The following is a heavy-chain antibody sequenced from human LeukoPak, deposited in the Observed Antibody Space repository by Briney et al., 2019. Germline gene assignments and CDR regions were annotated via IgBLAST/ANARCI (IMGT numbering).Heavy chain of an antibody. Sequence: ASVKVSCKASGGTFSSYAISWVRQAPGQGLEWMGRIIPILGIANYAQKFQGRVTITADKSTSTAYMELSSLRSEDTAVYYCASTLSRSEDYWSQRTLVTVSS. CDR3: ASTLSRSEDY. J-gene: IGHJ4*02. CDR1: GGTFSSYA. CDR2: IIPILGIA. D-gene: IGHD6-13*01. V-gene: IGHV1-69*04.